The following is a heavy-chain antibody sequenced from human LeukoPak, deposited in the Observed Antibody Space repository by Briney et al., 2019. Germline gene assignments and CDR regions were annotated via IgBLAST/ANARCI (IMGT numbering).Heavy chain of an antibody. D-gene: IGHD3-9*01. V-gene: IGHV4-59*01. CDR3: ARAVNFGWLCFDY. J-gene: IGHJ4*02. Sequence: SETLSLTCTVSGGSISSYYWSWIRQPPGKGLEWIGYIYYSGSTNYNPSLKSRVTISVDTSKNQFSLKLSSVTAADTAVYYCARAVNFGWLCFDYWGQGTLVTVSS. CDR1: GGSISSYY. CDR2: IYYSGST.